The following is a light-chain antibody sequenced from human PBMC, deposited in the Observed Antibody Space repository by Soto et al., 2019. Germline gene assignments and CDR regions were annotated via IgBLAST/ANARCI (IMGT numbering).Light chain of an antibody. CDR1: SSNIGNNY. CDR3: GTWDSSLSAGV. CDR2: DNN. V-gene: IGLV1-51*01. Sequence: QSVRTQPPSVSAAPGQKVTISCSGSSSNIGNNYVSWYQQLPGTAPKLLIYDNNKRPSGIPARFSGSKSGTSATLGITGLQTGDEADYYCGTWDSSLSAGVFGTGTKLTVL. J-gene: IGLJ1*01.